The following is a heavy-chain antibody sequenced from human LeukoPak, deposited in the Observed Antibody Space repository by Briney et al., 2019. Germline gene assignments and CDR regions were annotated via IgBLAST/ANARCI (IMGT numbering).Heavy chain of an antibody. D-gene: IGHD4-17*01. CDR1: GFNFNNYA. V-gene: IGHV3-23*01. CDR3: AKGTTYGFYYYYGMDV. CDR2: ISGSGGST. J-gene: IGHJ6*02. Sequence: GGSLRLSCAGSGFNFNNYAMTWVRQAPGKGLEWLSSISGSGGSTYYADSVKGRFTISRDNSKDTLYLQMNSLRAEDTAVYFCAKGTTYGFYYYYGMDVWGQGTTVTVSS.